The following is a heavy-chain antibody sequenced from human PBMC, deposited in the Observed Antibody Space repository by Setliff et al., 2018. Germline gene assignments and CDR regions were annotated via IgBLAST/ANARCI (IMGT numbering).Heavy chain of an antibody. CDR2: TYYTGDT. D-gene: IGHD2-15*01. CDR1: NGSISISDFY. J-gene: IGHJ6*03. V-gene: IGHV4-39*07. CDR3: ARVRDCSGGICHRGFHHYMDV. Sequence: SETLSLTCTVSNGSISISDFYWGWIRQSPGKGLEWIGSTYYTGDTWYKQSLEGRVTISVDTSKNTLYLQMNSLRPEDTAVYYCARVRDCSGGICHRGFHHYMDVWGTGTTVTVSS.